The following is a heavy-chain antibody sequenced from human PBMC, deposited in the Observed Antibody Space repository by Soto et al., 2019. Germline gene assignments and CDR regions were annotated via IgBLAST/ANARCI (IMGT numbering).Heavy chain of an antibody. CDR1: GFTFSNAW. CDR3: TTHCNGSSCSRQ. D-gene: IGHD2-15*01. J-gene: IGHJ4*02. CDR2: IKSKTDGGST. Sequence: EVQLVESGGGLVKPGGSLRLSCAASGFTFSNAWMTWVRQAPGKGLEWVGGIKSKTDGGSTDYVAPVKGRFTISRDDSKNTLYLQMNSLKTEDTAVYYCTTHCNGSSCSRQWGQGTLVTVSS. V-gene: IGHV3-15*01.